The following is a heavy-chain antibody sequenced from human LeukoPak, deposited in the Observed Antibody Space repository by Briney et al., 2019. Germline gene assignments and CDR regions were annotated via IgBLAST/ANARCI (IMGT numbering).Heavy chain of an antibody. V-gene: IGHV4-59*08. CDR3: ARHYYYDSSGYYLIRNTFQRFDP. CDR2: IYYSGST. Sequence: SETLSLTCTVSGGSISSYYWSWIRQPPGKGLEWIGYIYYSGSTNYNPSLKSRVTISVDTSKNQFSLKLSSVTAADTAVYYCARHYYYDSSGYYLIRNTFQRFDPWGQGTLVTVSS. D-gene: IGHD3-22*01. J-gene: IGHJ5*02. CDR1: GGSISSYY.